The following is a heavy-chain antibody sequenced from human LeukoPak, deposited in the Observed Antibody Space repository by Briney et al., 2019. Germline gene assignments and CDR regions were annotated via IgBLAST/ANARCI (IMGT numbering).Heavy chain of an antibody. CDR2: IGGGGVAT. CDR3: AREGGGSGLWYSEL. D-gene: IGHD1-26*01. CDR1: GFTFSSYS. J-gene: IGHJ2*01. Sequence: PGGSLRLSCAASGFTFSSYSMHWVRQAPGKGPEFVSVIGGGGVATFYADSVKDRFTISRDNSKNTLYLEMGSLRAEDMAVHYCAREGGGSGLWYSELWGRGTLVTVSS. V-gene: IGHV3-64*02.